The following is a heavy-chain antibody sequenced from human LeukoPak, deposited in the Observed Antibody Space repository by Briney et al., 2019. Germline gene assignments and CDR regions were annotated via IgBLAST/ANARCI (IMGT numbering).Heavy chain of an antibody. CDR2: ISGPAGNA. J-gene: IGHJ4*02. CDR1: GFSIGDYA. D-gene: IGHD6-19*01. Sequence: GGSLRLSCAASGFSIGDYAMNWVRQAPGKGLEWVSISGPAGNAYYAESVKGRFTISRDNPKNTVYLQMNSLRAEDTAVYYCAKNKQWLFDYWGQGSLVTVSS. V-gene: IGHV3-23*01. CDR3: AKNKQWLFDY.